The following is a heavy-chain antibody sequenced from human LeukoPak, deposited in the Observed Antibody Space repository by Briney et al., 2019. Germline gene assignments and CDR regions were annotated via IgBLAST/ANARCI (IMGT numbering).Heavy chain of an antibody. CDR1: GGSISSGGYY. J-gene: IGHJ5*02. CDR3: ARSIDFWSGSRNWFDP. D-gene: IGHD3-3*01. CDR2: IYYSGSA. V-gene: IGHV4-31*03. Sequence: SETLSLTCTVSGGSISSGGYYWSWIRQHPGKGLGWIGYIYYSGSAYYNPSLKSRVTISVDTSKNQFSLKLSSVTAADTAVYYCARSIDFWSGSRNWFDPWGQGTLVTVSS.